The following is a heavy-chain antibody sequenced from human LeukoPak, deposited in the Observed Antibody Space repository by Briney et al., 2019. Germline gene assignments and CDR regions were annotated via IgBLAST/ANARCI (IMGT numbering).Heavy chain of an antibody. CDR3: ARDLYSSAWYGIH. V-gene: IGHV3-53*01. D-gene: IGHD6-19*01. Sequence: PGGSLRLSCAASGFALSSNYVGWVRQAPGGGLHWVSLLYSGGDTYYADSVKGRFTISRDTSKNTPYLQMNSLRVDDTAVYYCARDLYSSAWYGIHWGQGTLVTVSS. CDR1: GFALSSNY. CDR2: LYSGGDT. J-gene: IGHJ4*02.